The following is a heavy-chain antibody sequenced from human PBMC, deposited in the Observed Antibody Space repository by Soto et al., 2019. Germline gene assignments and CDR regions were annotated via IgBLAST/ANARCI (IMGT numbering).Heavy chain of an antibody. Sequence: SETLSLTCTVSGGSISSYYWSWIRQPPGKGLEWIGYINYSGRTNYNPSLKSRVTISVDTSKNQFSLKVSSVTAADTAVYYCARAKSGSYTFDYWGQGTLVTVSS. CDR3: ARAKSGSYTFDY. CDR2: INYSGRT. V-gene: IGHV4-59*01. CDR1: GGSISSYY. D-gene: IGHD1-26*01. J-gene: IGHJ4*02.